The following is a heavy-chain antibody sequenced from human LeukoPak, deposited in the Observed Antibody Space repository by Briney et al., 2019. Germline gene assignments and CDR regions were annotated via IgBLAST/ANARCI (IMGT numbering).Heavy chain of an antibody. D-gene: IGHD1-26*01. CDR1: GLTFNSHA. CDR3: AKDSGTYLSYQHVFDY. J-gene: IGHJ4*02. V-gene: IGHV3-30*02. CDR2: IWYDGINK. Sequence: GGSLRLSCAASGLTFNSHAMHWVRQIPGKGLEWVAFIWYDGINKHYADSVKGRFTISRDNSKNTVFLQMNSLRADDTAIYYCAKDSGTYLSYQHVFDYWGQGTLVTVSS.